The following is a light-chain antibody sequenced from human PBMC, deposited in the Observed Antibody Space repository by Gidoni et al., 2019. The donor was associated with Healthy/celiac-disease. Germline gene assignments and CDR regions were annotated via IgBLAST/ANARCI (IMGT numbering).Light chain of an antibody. J-gene: IGKJ4*01. V-gene: IGKV3-15*01. CDR3: QQYNNWLRT. CDR1: QSVSSN. Sequence: ELVMTQSPATLSVSPGERATLSCRASQSVSSNLAWYQQKPGQAPRLLIYGASTRATGIPARVSGSGSGTEFTLTISSLQSEDFAVYYCQQYNNWLRTFGGGTKVEIK. CDR2: GAS.